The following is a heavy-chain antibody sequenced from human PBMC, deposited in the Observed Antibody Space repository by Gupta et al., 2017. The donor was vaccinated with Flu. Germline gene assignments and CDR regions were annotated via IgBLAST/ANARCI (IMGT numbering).Heavy chain of an antibody. D-gene: IGHD4-4*01. CDR1: YW. J-gene: IGHJ5*01. V-gene: IGHV3-7*01. CDR3: AEGAHDSKYPWCDS. CDR2: IRRDDGDK. Sequence: YWMGWGRQAPGKVLEWVASIRRDDGDKDYGDSVRGRFTIFKGSATNSLYLQRNSLGVEDTAVYYCAEGAHDSKYPWCDSWGQGALVYVSP.